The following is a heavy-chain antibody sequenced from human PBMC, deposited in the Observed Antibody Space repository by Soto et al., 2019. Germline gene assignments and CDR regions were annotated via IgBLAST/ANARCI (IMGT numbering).Heavy chain of an antibody. V-gene: IGHV3-48*01. CDR3: VSTLFGGSGSYTDY. CDR2: ISSSSSTI. D-gene: IGHD3-10*01. Sequence: EVQLVESGGGLVQPGGSLRLSCAASGFAFSSYSMNWVRQAPGKGLEWVSYISSSSSTIYYADSVKGRFTISRDNAKNSLYLHSNSLRAEDTAGYYGVSTLFGGSGSYTDYWGQGALVTVSA. CDR1: GFAFSSYS. J-gene: IGHJ4*02.